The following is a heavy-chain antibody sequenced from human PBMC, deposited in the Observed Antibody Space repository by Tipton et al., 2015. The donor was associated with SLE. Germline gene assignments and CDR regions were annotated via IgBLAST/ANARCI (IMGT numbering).Heavy chain of an antibody. CDR2: ISYDGSNK. V-gene: IGHV3-30*04. CDR1: GFTFSSYA. CDR3: ARNLLPDYYGMDV. D-gene: IGHD2-15*01. Sequence: PLRLSCAASGFTFSSYAMHWVRQAPGKGLEWVAVISYDGSNKYYADSVKGRFTISRDNSKNTLYLQMNSLRAEDTAVYYCARNLLPDYYGMDVWGQGTTVTVSS. J-gene: IGHJ6*02.